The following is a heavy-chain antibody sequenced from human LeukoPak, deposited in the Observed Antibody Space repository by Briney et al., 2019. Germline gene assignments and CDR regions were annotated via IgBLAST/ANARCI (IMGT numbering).Heavy chain of an antibody. CDR3: ARRNIAAAAPFSYYYYMDV. J-gene: IGHJ6*03. Sequence: SETLSLTCAVYGGSFSGYYWSWIRQPPGKGLEWIGAINHSGSTNYNPSLKSRVTISVDTSKNQFSLRLSSVTAADTAVYYCARRNIAAAAPFSYYYYMDVWGKGTTVTISS. D-gene: IGHD6-13*01. V-gene: IGHV4-34*01. CDR2: INHSGST. CDR1: GGSFSGYY.